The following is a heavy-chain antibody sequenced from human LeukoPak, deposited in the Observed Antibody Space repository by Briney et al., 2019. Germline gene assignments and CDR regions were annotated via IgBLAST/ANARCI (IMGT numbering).Heavy chain of an antibody. CDR3: ARGDSGDWAL. J-gene: IGHJ4*02. CDR2: INQDGSVK. CDR1: GFTLSSDW. V-gene: IGHV3-7*01. D-gene: IGHD2-21*02. Sequence: GGSLTLACAVSGFTLSSDWTGWVRQAPGEGLEWVGKINQDGSVKYYVDSVKGRFTISRDNAKNSLYLQMNSLRAGDTAVYYCARGDSGDWALGGQGTLVTVSS.